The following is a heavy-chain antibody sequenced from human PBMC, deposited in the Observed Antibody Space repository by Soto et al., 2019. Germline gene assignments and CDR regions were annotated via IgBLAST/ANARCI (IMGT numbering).Heavy chain of an antibody. Sequence: EVQLLESGGGLVQPGGSLRLSCAASGFTFSSYAMSWVRQAPGKGLEWVSAISGSGGSTYYADSVKGRFTISRDNSKNTLYMQMNSLRAGDTAVYYCAKDWWGGGYYGSGSYYTAYGMDVWGQGTTVTVSS. CDR1: GFTFSSYA. D-gene: IGHD3-10*01. J-gene: IGHJ6*02. V-gene: IGHV3-23*01. CDR3: AKDWWGGGYYGSGSYYTAYGMDV. CDR2: ISGSGGST.